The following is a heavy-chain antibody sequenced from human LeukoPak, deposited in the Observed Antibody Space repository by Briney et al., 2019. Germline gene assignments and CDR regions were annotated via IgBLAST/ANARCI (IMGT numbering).Heavy chain of an antibody. Sequence: ASVKVSCEASGYTFTGYYMHWVRQAPGQGLEWMGIINPSGGSTSYAQKFQGRVTMTRDTSTSTVYMELSSLRSEDTAVYYCARGAAPQYCSSTSCYTEIGDAFDIWGQGTMVTVSS. D-gene: IGHD2-2*02. CDR1: GYTFTGYY. CDR2: INPSGGST. V-gene: IGHV1-46*01. J-gene: IGHJ3*02. CDR3: ARGAAPQYCSSTSCYTEIGDAFDI.